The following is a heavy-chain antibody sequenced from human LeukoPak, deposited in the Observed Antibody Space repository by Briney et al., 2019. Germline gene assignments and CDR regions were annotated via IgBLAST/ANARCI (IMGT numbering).Heavy chain of an antibody. V-gene: IGHV4-34*10. CDR1: GGSFSGYY. Sequence: SETLSLTCAVYGGSFSGYYWSWIRQPPGKGLEWIGEINHSGSTNYNPSLKSRITMLVDTSKNQFSLKLSSVTAADTAVYYCAREAEGFDPWGQGTLVTVSS. CDR3: AREAEGFDP. CDR2: INHSGST. J-gene: IGHJ5*02.